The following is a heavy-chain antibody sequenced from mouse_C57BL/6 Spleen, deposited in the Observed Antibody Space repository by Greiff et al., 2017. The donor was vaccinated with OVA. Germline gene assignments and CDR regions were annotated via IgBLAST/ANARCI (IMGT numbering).Heavy chain of an antibody. CDR2: IWSGGST. CDR1: GFSLTSYG. J-gene: IGHJ4*01. Sequence: VKLMESGPGLVQPSQSLSITCTVSGFSLTSYGVHWVRQSPGKGLEWLGVIWSGGSTDYNAAFISRLSISKDNSKSQVFFKMNSLQADDTAIYYCARGRLPYYAMDYWGQGTSVTVSS. D-gene: IGHD2-2*01. CDR3: ARGRLPYYAMDY. V-gene: IGHV2-2*01.